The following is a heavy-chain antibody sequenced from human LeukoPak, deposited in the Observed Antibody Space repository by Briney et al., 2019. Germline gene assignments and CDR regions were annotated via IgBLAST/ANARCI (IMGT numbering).Heavy chain of an antibody. D-gene: IGHD3-10*01. Sequence: ASVKVSCKASGYTFTGYYMHWARQAPGQGLEWMGWINPNSGGTNYAQKFQGRVTMTRDTSISTAYMELSRLRSDDTAVYYCARALVRGVIIGYFDYWGQGTLVTVSS. CDR1: GYTFTGYY. J-gene: IGHJ4*02. CDR2: INPNSGGT. V-gene: IGHV1-2*02. CDR3: ARALVRGVIIGYFDY.